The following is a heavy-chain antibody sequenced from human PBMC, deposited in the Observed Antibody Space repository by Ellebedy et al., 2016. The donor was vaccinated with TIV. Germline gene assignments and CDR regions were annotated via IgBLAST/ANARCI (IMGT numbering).Heavy chain of an antibody. D-gene: IGHD5-18*01. Sequence: GESLKISCAASGFTVSSYYMSWVRQAPGKGLEWVSIIYSGGSTYYGDSVKGRFTISRDNSKNTLYLQMNSLRAEDTAVYYCARDLGYSYGHYGMDVWGQGTTVTVSS. CDR3: ARDLGYSYGHYGMDV. J-gene: IGHJ6*02. CDR2: IYSGGST. CDR1: GFTVSSYY. V-gene: IGHV3-66*01.